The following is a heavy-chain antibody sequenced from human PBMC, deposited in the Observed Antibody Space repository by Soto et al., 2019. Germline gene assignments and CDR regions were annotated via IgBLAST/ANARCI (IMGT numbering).Heavy chain of an antibody. V-gene: IGHV1-18*01. CDR1: GYTFTSYS. CDR2: ISAYNGNT. J-gene: IGHJ4*02. D-gene: IGHD5-18*01. CDR3: ARDVGYGLIDY. Sequence: QVQLVQSGAEVKKPGASVKVSCKASGYTFTSYSISWVRQAPGQGLEWMGWISAYNGNTYHARKLQGRVTMTTDTSTSTGYMELRRLRSDDTAVYYCARDVGYGLIDYWGQGTLVTVSS.